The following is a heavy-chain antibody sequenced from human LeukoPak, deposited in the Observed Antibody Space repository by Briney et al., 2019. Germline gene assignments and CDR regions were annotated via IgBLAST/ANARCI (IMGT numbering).Heavy chain of an antibody. V-gene: IGHV4-59*01. D-gene: IGHD1-20*01. CDR2: IYYSGST. J-gene: IGHJ3*02. CDR3: AREEGNWNDLDAFAI. CDR1: GGSISSYY. Sequence: PSETLSLTCTVSGGSISSYYWSWIRQPPGKGLEWIGYIYYSGSTNYNPSLKSRVTISVDTSKNQFSLKLSSVTAADTAVYYCAREEGNWNDLDAFAIWGQGTMVTVSS.